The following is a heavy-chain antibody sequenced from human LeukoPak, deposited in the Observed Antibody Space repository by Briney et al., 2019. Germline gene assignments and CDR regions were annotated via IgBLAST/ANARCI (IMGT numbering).Heavy chain of an antibody. J-gene: IGHJ1*01. Sequence: GGSLRLSCAASGFTFSGYWMSWVRQAPGKGLGWVANINQDGSEKYYVDSVKGRFTISRDNAKNSLFLQMGSLRVEDTAVYYCARESTAGYNSSWYGFRNWGQGTLVSVSS. CDR1: GFTFSGYW. CDR2: INQDGSEK. CDR3: ARESTAGYNSSWYGFRN. D-gene: IGHD6-13*01. V-gene: IGHV3-7*01.